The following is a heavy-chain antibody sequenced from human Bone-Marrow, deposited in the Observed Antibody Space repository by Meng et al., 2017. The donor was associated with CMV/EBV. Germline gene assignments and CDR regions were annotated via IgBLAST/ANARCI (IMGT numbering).Heavy chain of an antibody. CDR2: IYYSGST. Sequence: SETLSLTCTVPGGPISSYYWSWIRQPPGKGLEWIGYIYYSGSTNYNPSLKSRVTISVDTSKNQFSLKLSSVTAADTAVYYCARAAYYYDSSGPYYFDYWGQGTLVTVSS. CDR3: ARAAYYYDSSGPYYFDY. V-gene: IGHV4-59*01. J-gene: IGHJ4*02. CDR1: GGPISSYY. D-gene: IGHD3-22*01.